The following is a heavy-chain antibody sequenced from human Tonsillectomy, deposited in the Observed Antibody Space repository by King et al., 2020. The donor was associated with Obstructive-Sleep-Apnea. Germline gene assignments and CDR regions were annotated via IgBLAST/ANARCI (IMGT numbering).Heavy chain of an antibody. CDR2: IYQSGSA. J-gene: IGHJ6*02. CDR3: ARTNYYYYGMDV. CDR1: GGSISSSNW. Sequence: VQLQESGPGLVKPSGTLSLTCAVSGGSISSSNWWSWVRQPPGKGLEWIGGIYQSGSANYNPSLKSRVSISVDKSKNQFSLNLSSVTAADAAVYYCARTNYYYYGMDVWGQGTTVTVSS. V-gene: IGHV4-4*02.